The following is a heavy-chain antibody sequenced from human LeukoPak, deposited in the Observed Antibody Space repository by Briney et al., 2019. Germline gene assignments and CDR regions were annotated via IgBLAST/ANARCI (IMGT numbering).Heavy chain of an antibody. CDR2: INPSGGST. V-gene: IGHV1-46*01. CDR1: GYTFTSYY. CDR3: ARDGPFSRYYYDSSGYSTRRPFDY. D-gene: IGHD3-22*01. Sequence: ASVQVSCKASGYTFTSYYMHWVRQAPGQGLEWMGIINPSGGSTSYAQKFQGRVTMTRDTSTSTVYMELSSLRSEDTAVYYCARDGPFSRYYYDSSGYSTRRPFDYWGQGTLVTVSS. J-gene: IGHJ4*02.